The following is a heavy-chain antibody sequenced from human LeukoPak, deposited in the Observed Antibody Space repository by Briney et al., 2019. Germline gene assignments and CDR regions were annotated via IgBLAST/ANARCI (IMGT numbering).Heavy chain of an antibody. CDR1: GGTFSSYA. J-gene: IGHJ6*04. Sequence: ASVKASCKASGGTFSSYAFSWVRQAPGQGLEWMGGIIPIFGTANYAQKFQGRVTITADESTSTAYMELSSLRSEDTAVYYCARDRQKLQLWSSPGGYYGMDVWGKGTTVTVSS. V-gene: IGHV1-69*01. CDR2: IIPIFGTA. CDR3: ARDRQKLQLWSSPGGYYGMDV. D-gene: IGHD5-18*01.